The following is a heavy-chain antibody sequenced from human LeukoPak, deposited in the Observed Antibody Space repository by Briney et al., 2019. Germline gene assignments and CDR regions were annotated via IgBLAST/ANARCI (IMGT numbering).Heavy chain of an antibody. J-gene: IGHJ6*03. Sequence: GGSLRLSCAASGFTFDDYGMSWVRQAPGKGLEWVSVIYSGGSTYYADSVKGRFTISRDNSKNTLYLQMSSLRAEDTAVYYCARDRHGITMVRGLFGAPGDYYYMDVWGKGTTVTISS. CDR1: GFTFDDYG. CDR2: IYSGGST. D-gene: IGHD3-10*01. CDR3: ARDRHGITMVRGLFGAPGDYYYMDV. V-gene: IGHV3-66*01.